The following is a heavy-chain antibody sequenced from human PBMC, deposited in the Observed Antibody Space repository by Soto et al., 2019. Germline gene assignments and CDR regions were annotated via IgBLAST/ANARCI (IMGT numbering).Heavy chain of an antibody. CDR1: GFTFSYYW. CDR2: IKQDGSER. J-gene: IGHJ4*02. V-gene: IGHV3-7*01. CDR3: ARIFGSGSGPYYFDY. Sequence: GGSLRLSCGASGFTFSYYWMSWVRQAPGKGLEWVANIKQDGSERFSMDSVKGRFTISRDNAKNSLYLQMNTLRAEDTAFYYCARIFGSGSGPYYFDYWGQGTLVTVSS. D-gene: IGHD3-10*01.